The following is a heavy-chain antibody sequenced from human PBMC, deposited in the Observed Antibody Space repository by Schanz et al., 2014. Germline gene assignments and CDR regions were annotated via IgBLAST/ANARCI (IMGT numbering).Heavy chain of an antibody. J-gene: IGHJ6*02. CDR1: GFTFSSYA. CDR2: ISGSSRTI. CDR3: LATDYGMDV. D-gene: IGHD2-21*02. Sequence: EVQLVASGGGLVQPGGSLRLSCAASGFTFSSYAMSWVRQAPGKGLEWVSYISGSSRTIYYADSMKGRFTVSRDNAENSVFLQMNSLRAEDTAVYYCLATDYGMDVWGQGTTVTVSS. V-gene: IGHV3-48*01.